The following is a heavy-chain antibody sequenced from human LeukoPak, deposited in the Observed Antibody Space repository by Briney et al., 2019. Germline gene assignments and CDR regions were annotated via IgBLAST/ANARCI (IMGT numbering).Heavy chain of an antibody. J-gene: IGHJ4*02. CDR2: VSSSGGST. CDR1: GFTFSTYA. V-gene: IGHV3-23*01. D-gene: IGHD5-24*01. CDR3: AKRGMTTIKEGFDY. Sequence: TGGSLRLSCAASGFTFSTYAMSWVCQAPGKGLQWVSAVSSSGGSTYYADSVKGRFTISRDNSKNTVYLQMNSLRAEDTAVYYCAKRGMTTIKEGFDYWGQGTLVTVSS.